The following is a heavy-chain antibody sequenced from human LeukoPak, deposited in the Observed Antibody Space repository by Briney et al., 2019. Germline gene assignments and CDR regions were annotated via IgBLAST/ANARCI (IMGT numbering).Heavy chain of an antibody. D-gene: IGHD2-2*01. Sequence: SGGSLRLSCAASGFTFSDYYMSWIRQAPGKGLEWVSSISSSGSTIYYADSVKGRFTISRDNAKNSVYLQMNSLRAEDTAVYYCARDSRYCSSTSCYDWFDPWGQGTLVTVSS. V-gene: IGHV3-11*04. CDR1: GFTFSDYY. CDR3: ARDSRYCSSTSCYDWFDP. J-gene: IGHJ5*02. CDR2: ISSSGSTI.